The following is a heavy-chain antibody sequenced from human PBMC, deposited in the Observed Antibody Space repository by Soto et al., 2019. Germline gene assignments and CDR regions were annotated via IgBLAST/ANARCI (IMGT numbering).Heavy chain of an antibody. CDR3: SKMEGMDPWAYDVDY. V-gene: IGHV3-23*01. CDR1: GFTFSGFA. D-gene: IGHD1-1*01. Sequence: VQVLESGGGLVQPGGSLRLSCAATGFTFSGFAMSWVRQAPGKGLEWVSRIYGGGNGPHYADSVKGRVTMSRDNSKNTLYLQMNSLRAEDTAVYYCSKMEGMDPWAYDVDYWGQGTLVTVSS. CDR2: IYGGGNGP. J-gene: IGHJ4*02.